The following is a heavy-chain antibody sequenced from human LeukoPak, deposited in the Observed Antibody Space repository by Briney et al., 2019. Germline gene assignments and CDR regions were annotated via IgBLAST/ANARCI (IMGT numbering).Heavy chain of an antibody. CDR3: ARDHRVMTTVIDFDY. Sequence: GGSLRLSCAASGFTFSSYSMNWVRQAPGKGLEWVSSISSSSSYIYYADSVKGRFTISRDNAKNSLYLQMNSLRAEDTAVYYCARDHRVMTTVIDFDYWGQGTLVTVSS. V-gene: IGHV3-21*01. CDR1: GFTFSSYS. D-gene: IGHD4-17*01. J-gene: IGHJ4*02. CDR2: ISSSSSYI.